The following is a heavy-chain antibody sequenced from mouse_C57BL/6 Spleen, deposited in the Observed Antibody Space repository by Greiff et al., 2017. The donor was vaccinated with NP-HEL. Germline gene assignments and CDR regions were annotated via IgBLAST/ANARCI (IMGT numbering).Heavy chain of an antibody. Sequence: QVQLQQSGAELVKPGASVKLSCKASGYTFTEYTIHWVKQRSGQGLEWIGWFYPGSGSLKYNEHFKDQATWTADKSSSTVYMELSRLTSEDSAVYFWARHERDYFWFAYWGQGTLVTVSA. D-gene: IGHD1-1*01. V-gene: IGHV1-62-2*01. CDR2: FYPGSGSL. J-gene: IGHJ3*01. CDR3: ARHERDYFWFAY. CDR1: GYTFTEYT.